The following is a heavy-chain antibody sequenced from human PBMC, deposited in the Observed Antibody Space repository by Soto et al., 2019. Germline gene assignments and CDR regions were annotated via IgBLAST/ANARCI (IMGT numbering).Heavy chain of an antibody. Sequence: PGGSLRLSCAASGFTFSSYAMHWVRQAPGKGLEWVAVISYDGSNKYYADSVKGRFTISRDNSKNTLYLQMNSLRAEDTAVYYCAMGPDILFEFDPWGQGTLVTVSS. J-gene: IGHJ5*02. D-gene: IGHD2-21*01. CDR3: AMGPDILFEFDP. V-gene: IGHV3-30-3*01. CDR1: GFTFSSYA. CDR2: ISYDGSNK.